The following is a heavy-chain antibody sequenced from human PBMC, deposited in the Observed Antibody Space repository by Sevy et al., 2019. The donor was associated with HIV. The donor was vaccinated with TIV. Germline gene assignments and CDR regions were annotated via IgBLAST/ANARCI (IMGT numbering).Heavy chain of an antibody. CDR1: GFTFSDYY. Sequence: GGSLRLSCAASGFTFSDYYTSWIRQAPGKGLEWVSYISSSGSTIYYADSVKGRFPISRDNAKNSLYLQMNSLRAEDTAVYYCARYCSGGSGTLYYYYGMDVWGQGTTVTVSS. J-gene: IGHJ6*02. V-gene: IGHV3-11*01. CDR2: ISSSGSTI. D-gene: IGHD2-15*01. CDR3: ARYCSGGSGTLYYYYGMDV.